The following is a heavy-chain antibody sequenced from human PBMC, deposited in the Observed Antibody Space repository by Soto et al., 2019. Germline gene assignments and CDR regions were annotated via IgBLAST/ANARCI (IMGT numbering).Heavy chain of an antibody. Sequence: EVQLAESGGGLAQPGGSLRLSCAASGFTLSGYAMDWVRQAPGKGLKYVSGISSNGVGTYYANSVQGRFTISRDNSKNTVYLQMGSLRPEDMAVYYCARRARPDFYYMDVWGKGTTVTVS. V-gene: IGHV3-64*01. CDR3: ARRARPDFYYMDV. CDR2: ISSNGVGT. CDR1: GFTLSGYA. D-gene: IGHD6-6*01. J-gene: IGHJ6*03.